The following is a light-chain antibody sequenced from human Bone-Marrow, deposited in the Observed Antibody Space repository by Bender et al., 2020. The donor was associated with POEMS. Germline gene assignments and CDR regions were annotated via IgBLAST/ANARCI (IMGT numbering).Light chain of an antibody. CDR3: SSYTSTSTNV. Sequence: QSALTQPPSASGSPGQSITISCTGTSSDIGKYNYVSWYQQHPGKVPKVIIFDVTNRPSGLSNRFSGSKSGNTASLTISGLQAEDEADYYCSSYTSTSTNVFGTGTKVT. CDR2: DVT. J-gene: IGLJ1*01. CDR1: SSDIGKYNY. V-gene: IGLV2-14*03.